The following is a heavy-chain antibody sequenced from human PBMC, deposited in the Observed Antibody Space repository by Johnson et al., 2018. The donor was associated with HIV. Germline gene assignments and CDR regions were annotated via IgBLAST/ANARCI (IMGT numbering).Heavy chain of an antibody. CDR3: AKDLEHSLTYAFDI. Sequence: QVQLVESGGGVVQPGRSLRLSCAASGFTFSSYAMHWVRQAPGKGLEWVAVISYDGSNKYYADSVKGRFTISRDNSKNTLYLQMNSLRAEDTAVYYCAKDLEHSLTYAFDIWGQGTMVTVSS. D-gene: IGHD6-6*01. CDR1: GFTFSSYA. J-gene: IGHJ3*02. V-gene: IGHV3-30-3*01. CDR2: ISYDGSNK.